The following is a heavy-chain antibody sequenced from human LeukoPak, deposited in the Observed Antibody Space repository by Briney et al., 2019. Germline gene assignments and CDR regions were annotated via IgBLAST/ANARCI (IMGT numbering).Heavy chain of an antibody. J-gene: IGHJ6*03. V-gene: IGHV4-39*07. CDR3: ARVSGYLYYYYMDV. CDR1: GGSISSSSYY. Sequence: PSETLSLTCTVSGGSISSSSYYWGWIRQPPGKGLEWIGSIYYSGSTYYNPSLKSRVTISVDTSKNQFSLKLSSVTAADTAVYYCARVSGYLYYYYMDVWGKGTTVTVSS. D-gene: IGHD5-18*01. CDR2: IYYSGST.